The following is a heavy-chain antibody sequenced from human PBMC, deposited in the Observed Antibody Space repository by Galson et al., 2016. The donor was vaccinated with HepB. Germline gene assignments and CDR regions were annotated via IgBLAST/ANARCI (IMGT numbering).Heavy chain of an antibody. D-gene: IGHD3-22*01. J-gene: IGHJ4*02. CDR3: TTVEKDYYDGSGYPGSGV. CDR2: FDPEEGET. Sequence: SVKVSCKVSDYRLSDLSMHWVRQAPGEGPEWMGGFDPEEGETFYAQKFRGRVTLTEDTSTDTAYMELSSLRSEDTAVYYCTTVEKDYYDGSGYPGSGVWGQGTLVTVSS. V-gene: IGHV1-24*01. CDR1: DYRLSDLS.